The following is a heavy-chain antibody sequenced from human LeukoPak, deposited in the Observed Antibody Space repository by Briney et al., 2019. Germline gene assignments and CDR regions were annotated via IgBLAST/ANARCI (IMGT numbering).Heavy chain of an antibody. CDR1: GYTFTSYD. V-gene: IGHV1-8*03. CDR3: ARVVGELLQLADAFDI. J-gene: IGHJ3*02. Sequence: GSSVKVSCKASGYTFTSYDINWVRQATGQGLEWMGWMNPNSGNTGYAQKFQGRVTITRNTSISTAYMELSSLRSEDTAVYYCARVVGELLQLADAFDIWGQGTMVTVSS. D-gene: IGHD1-26*01. CDR2: MNPNSGNT.